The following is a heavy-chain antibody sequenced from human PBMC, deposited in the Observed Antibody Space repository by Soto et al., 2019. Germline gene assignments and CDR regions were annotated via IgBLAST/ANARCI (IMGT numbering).Heavy chain of an antibody. CDR3: ATYLSDFWSGTPADP. Sequence: GGSLRLSCAASGFTFSIYGMHWVRQAPGKGLEWVAVIWYDGSNKYYADSVKGRFTIYRDNSKNTLYLQMKSLRAEDTAVYYCATYLSDFWSGTPADPWGQGTLVTV. CDR2: IWYDGSNK. D-gene: IGHD3-3*01. V-gene: IGHV3-33*01. J-gene: IGHJ5*02. CDR1: GFTFSIYG.